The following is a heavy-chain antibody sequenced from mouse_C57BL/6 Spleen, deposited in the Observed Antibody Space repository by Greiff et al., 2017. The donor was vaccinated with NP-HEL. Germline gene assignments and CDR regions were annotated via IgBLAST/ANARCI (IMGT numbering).Heavy chain of an antibody. V-gene: IGHV1-15*01. Sequence: QVQLKQSGAELVRPGASVTLSCKASGYTFTDYEMHWVKQTPVHGLEWIGAIDPETGGTAYNQKFKGKAILTADKSSSTAYMELRSLTSEDSAVYYCTNYYGSSYLPFAYWGQGTLVTVSA. J-gene: IGHJ3*01. CDR3: TNYYGSSYLPFAY. D-gene: IGHD1-1*01. CDR2: IDPETGGT. CDR1: GYTFTDYE.